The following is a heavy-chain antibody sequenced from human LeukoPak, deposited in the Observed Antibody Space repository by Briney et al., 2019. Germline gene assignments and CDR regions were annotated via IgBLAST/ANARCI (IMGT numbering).Heavy chain of an antibody. D-gene: IGHD5-24*01. CDR2: ISPSGGST. Sequence: ASVKVSCKAFGYTFTRYYMHWVRQAPGQGPEWMGGISPSGGSTTYAQKFQGRVTLTRDMSMSTDYLELSSLRSEDTGVYYCARGNSVRDEAWWFNPWAQGTLVTVSS. V-gene: IGHV1-46*01. J-gene: IGHJ5*02. CDR1: GYTFTRYY. CDR3: ARGNSVRDEAWWFNP.